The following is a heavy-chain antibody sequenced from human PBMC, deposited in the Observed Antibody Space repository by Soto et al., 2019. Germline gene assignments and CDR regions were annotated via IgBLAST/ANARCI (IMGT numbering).Heavy chain of an antibody. J-gene: IGHJ4*02. Sequence: PSETLSLTCTVSGYSLSSGGHYWSWIRQHPGKGLEWIGHIYDSVNTYYSPSLRSRVTISADMSKNQFSLNLRSVTAADTAVYYCARVDHRGHFAILTDYWGQGTLVTVSS. D-gene: IGHD3-9*01. CDR3: ARVDHRGHFAILTDY. CDR1: GYSLSSGGHY. V-gene: IGHV4-31*03. CDR2: IYDSVNT.